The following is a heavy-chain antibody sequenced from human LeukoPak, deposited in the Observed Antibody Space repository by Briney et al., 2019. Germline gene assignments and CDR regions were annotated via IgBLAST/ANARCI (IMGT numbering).Heavy chain of an antibody. CDR3: ARVYYYDSSGYYYKLYYFDY. CDR1: GFTFSNYA. Sequence: GGSLRLYCAASGFTFSNYAMSWVRQAPGKGLVWVSRINSDGSSTSYADSVKGRFTISRDNAKNTLYLQMNSLRAEDTAVYYCARVYYYDSSGYYYKLYYFDYWGQGTLVTVSS. D-gene: IGHD3-22*01. J-gene: IGHJ4*02. V-gene: IGHV3-74*01. CDR2: INSDGSST.